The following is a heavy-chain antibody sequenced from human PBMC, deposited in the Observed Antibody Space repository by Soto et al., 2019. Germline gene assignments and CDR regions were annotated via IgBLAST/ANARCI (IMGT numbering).Heavy chain of an antibody. D-gene: IGHD1-7*01. CDR3: VRDAPYNWNYIHHYGMDV. CDR2: IRQDGGEQ. Sequence: EVQVVESGGGLVQPGGSLRLSCAASGFTFSDYWMSWVRQAPGKGLEWVAQIRQDGGEQYYMDSVKGRFTISRDNAKNSLYLQIHCLRVEDTSVYYGVRDAPYNWNYIHHYGMDVWGQGTTVTVSS. J-gene: IGHJ6*02. CDR1: GFTFSDYW. V-gene: IGHV3-7*01.